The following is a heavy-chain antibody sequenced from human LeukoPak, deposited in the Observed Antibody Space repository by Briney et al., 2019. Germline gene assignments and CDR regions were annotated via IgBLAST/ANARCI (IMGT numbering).Heavy chain of an antibody. Sequence: SETLSLTCAVYGGSISGYYWSWIRQPPGKGLEWIGEINHSGSTNYNPSLKSRVTISVDTSKNQFSLKLSSVTAADTAVYYCARAGSITMIVVLTLGYFDYWGQGTLVTVSS. CDR1: GGSISGYY. J-gene: IGHJ4*02. CDR2: INHSGST. V-gene: IGHV4-34*01. CDR3: ARAGSITMIVVLTLGYFDY. D-gene: IGHD3-22*01.